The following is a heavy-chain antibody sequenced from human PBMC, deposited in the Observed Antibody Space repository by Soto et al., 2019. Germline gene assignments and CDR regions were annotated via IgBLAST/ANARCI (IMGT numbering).Heavy chain of an antibody. CDR1: GGPFSSYA. CDR2: IIPIFGTA. D-gene: IGHD1-7*01. J-gene: IGHJ4*02. V-gene: IGHV1-69*13. CDR3: ARDLVALNWSYAFEY. Sequence: SVKVSCKASGGPFSSYAISWVRQAPGQGLEWMGGIIPIFGTANYAQKFQGRVTITADESTRTAYMELSSLRSEDTAVYYCARDLVALNWSYAFEYWGRGTLVTVSS.